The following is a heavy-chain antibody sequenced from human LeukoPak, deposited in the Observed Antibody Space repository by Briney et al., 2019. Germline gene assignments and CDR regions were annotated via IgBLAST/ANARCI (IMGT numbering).Heavy chain of an antibody. D-gene: IGHD3-22*01. J-gene: IGHJ4*02. CDR2: ISDSGGRT. V-gene: IGHV3-23*01. CDR1: GITLSNYG. Sequence: GGSLRLSCAVSGITLSNYGMSWVRQAPGKGLEWVAGISDSGGRTNYADSVKGRFTISRDNPKNTLYLQMNSLRAVDTAVYLCAKRGVVIRVILVGFHKEAYYFDSWGQGALVTVSS. CDR3: AKRGVVIRVILVGFHKEAYYFDS.